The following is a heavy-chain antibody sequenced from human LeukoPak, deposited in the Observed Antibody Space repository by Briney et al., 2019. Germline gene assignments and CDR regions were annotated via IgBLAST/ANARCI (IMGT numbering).Heavy chain of an antibody. CDR2: IYWNDDK. CDR1: GFSLSTSGVG. J-gene: IGHJ4*02. Sequence: SGPTLVNPTQTLTLTCTFSGFSLSTSGVGVDWIRQPPGKALGWLALIYWNDDKRYSPSLKSRLAITKDTSKNQVVVTMTNMDPVDTATYYCARLVDYYDSGGYYADYWGQGTLVTVSS. V-gene: IGHV2-5*01. D-gene: IGHD3-22*01. CDR3: ARLVDYYDSGGYYADY.